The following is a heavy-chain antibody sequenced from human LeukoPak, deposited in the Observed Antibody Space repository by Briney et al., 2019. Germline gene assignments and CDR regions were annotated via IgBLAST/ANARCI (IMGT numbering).Heavy chain of an antibody. Sequence: QAGGSLRLSCAASGFTFSSYAMSWVRQAPGKGLEWVSAISGSGGSTYYADSVKGRFTISRDNSKNTLYLQMNSLRAEDTAVYYCAKGGYCSSTSCYGVDAFDIWGQGTMVTVSS. V-gene: IGHV3-23*01. J-gene: IGHJ3*02. D-gene: IGHD2-2*01. CDR3: AKGGYCSSTSCYGVDAFDI. CDR1: GFTFSSYA. CDR2: ISGSGGST.